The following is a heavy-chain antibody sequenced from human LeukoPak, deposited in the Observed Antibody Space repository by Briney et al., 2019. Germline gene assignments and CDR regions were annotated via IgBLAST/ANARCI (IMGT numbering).Heavy chain of an antibody. CDR3: ARHLAGYCSSTSCSGGWFDP. Sequence: SETLSLTCTVSGGSISSYYWSWIRQPPGKGLEWIGYIYYSGSTNYNPSLKSRVTISVDTSKNQCSLKLSSVTAADTAVYYCARHLAGYCSSTSCSGGWFDPWGQGTLVTVSS. CDR1: GGSISSYY. J-gene: IGHJ5*02. CDR2: IYYSGST. D-gene: IGHD2-2*03. V-gene: IGHV4-59*08.